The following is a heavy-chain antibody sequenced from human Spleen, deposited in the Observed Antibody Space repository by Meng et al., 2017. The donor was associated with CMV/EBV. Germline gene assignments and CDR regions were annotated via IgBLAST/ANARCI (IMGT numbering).Heavy chain of an antibody. CDR1: GFTFSSYA. CDR3: TTGRTFYDRSGYYYRRWFDP. D-gene: IGHD3-22*01. V-gene: IGHV3-15*01. CDR2: IKSKTDGGTT. Sequence: GESLKISCAASGFTFSSYAMSWVRQAPGKGLEWVGRIKSKTDGGTTDYAAPVKGRFTISRDDSKNTLYLQMNSLKTEDTAVYYCTTGRTFYDRSGYYYRRWFDPWGQGTLVTVSS. J-gene: IGHJ5*02.